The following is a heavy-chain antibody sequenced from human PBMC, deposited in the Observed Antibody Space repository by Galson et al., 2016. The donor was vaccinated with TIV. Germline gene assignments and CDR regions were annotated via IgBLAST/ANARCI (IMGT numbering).Heavy chain of an antibody. CDR2: INWNGAGT. CDR1: GFIFDDYD. D-gene: IGHD2-21*02. J-gene: IGHJ4*02. Sequence: SLRLSCAASGFIFDDYDMNWVRQAPGKGLEWVSGINWNGAGTSYADSVKGRFTISRDSAKNSLWLQMNSLRVEDTALYHCARARSCGGDCYYFDYRGQGTLVTVSS. V-gene: IGHV3-20*01. CDR3: ARARSCGGDCYYFDY.